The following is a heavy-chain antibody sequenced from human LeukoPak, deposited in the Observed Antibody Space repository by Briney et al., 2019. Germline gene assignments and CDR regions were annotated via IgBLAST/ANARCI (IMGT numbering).Heavy chain of an antibody. CDR2: INASGRT. V-gene: IGHV4-4*07. Sequence: SETLSLTCTVSGDSINNYYWSWIRQPAGKGLEWIGRINASGRTNYNSDLKRRGTISVDTTKNQFSLRVKSVTAADTAVYYCAREYGDFDYWGQGTLVTVSS. D-gene: IGHD4-17*01. J-gene: IGHJ4*02. CDR1: GDSINNYY. CDR3: AREYGDFDY.